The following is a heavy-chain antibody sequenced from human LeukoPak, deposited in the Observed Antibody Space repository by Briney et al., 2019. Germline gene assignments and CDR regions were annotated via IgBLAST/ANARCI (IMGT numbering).Heavy chain of an antibody. V-gene: IGHV4-61*02. CDR1: GGSISSGSYY. D-gene: IGHD2-2*01. Sequence: SETLSLTCTVSGGSISSGSYYWSWIRQPAGKGLEWIGRIYTSGSTYYNPSLKSRVTISVDTSKNQFSLKLSSVTAADTAVYYCARDALNYCSSTSCYLYYFDYWGQGTLVTVSS. CDR2: IYTSGST. CDR3: ARDALNYCSSTSCYLYYFDY. J-gene: IGHJ4*02.